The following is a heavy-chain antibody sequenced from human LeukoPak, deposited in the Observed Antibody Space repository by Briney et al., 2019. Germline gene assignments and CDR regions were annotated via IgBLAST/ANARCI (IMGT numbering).Heavy chain of an antibody. J-gene: IGHJ4*02. D-gene: IGHD5-24*01. CDR1: GFTFGSYG. V-gene: IGHV3-30*02. CDR3: AKDGRWLQLEYYFDY. CDR2: IRSDGSNK. Sequence: GGSLRLSCAASGFTFGSYGMHWVRQAPGKGLEWVTFIRSDGSNKYYADSVKGRFTISRDNAKNSLYLQMNSLRAEDTAFYYCAKDGRWLQLEYYFDYWGQGTLVTVSS.